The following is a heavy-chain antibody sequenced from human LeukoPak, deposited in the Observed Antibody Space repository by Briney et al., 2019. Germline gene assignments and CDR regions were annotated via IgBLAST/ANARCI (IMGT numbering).Heavy chain of an antibody. D-gene: IGHD3-9*01. V-gene: IGHV4-34*01. CDR2: INHSGST. CDR1: GGSFSGYY. Sequence: SETLSLTCAVYGGSFSGYYWSWIRQPPRKGLEWIGEINHSGSTNYNPSLKSRVTISVDASKDQFSLRLSSVTAADTAVYYCARSHDFDWLTDYWGQGTLVTVSS. J-gene: IGHJ4*02. CDR3: ARSHDFDWLTDY.